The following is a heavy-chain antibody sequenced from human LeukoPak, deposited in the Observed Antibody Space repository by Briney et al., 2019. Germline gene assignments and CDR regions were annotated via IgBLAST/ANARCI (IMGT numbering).Heavy chain of an antibody. V-gene: IGHV3-21*04. CDR2: ISSSSSYI. CDR3: AKVAPTGNFDY. CDR1: GFTFSSYS. Sequence: PGGSLRLSCAASGFTFSSYSMNWVRQAPGKGLEWVSSISSSSSYIYYADSVKGRFTISRDNSKNTLYLQMNSLRAEDTAVYYCAKVAPTGNFDYWGQGTLVTVSS. J-gene: IGHJ4*02.